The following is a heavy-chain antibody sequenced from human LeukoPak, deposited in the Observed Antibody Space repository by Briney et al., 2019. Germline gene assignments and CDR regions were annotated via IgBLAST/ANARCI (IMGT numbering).Heavy chain of an antibody. CDR1: GYTFTNNA. J-gene: IGHJ4*02. V-gene: IGHV7-4-1*02. Sequence: GASVKVSCKTSGYTFTNNAINWVRQAPGQGLEWMGWINTNTGNPSYAQGFFTGRYVFSLDTSASTAYLQINGLKADDTAVYYCGRDPKLGIRGYTYDYIDHWGQGTLLTVAS. D-gene: IGHD5-18*01. CDR2: INTNTGNP. CDR3: GRDPKLGIRGYTYDYIDH.